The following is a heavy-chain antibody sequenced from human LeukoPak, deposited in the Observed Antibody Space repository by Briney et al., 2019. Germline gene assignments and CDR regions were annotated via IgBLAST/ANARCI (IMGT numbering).Heavy chain of an antibody. J-gene: IGHJ4*02. V-gene: IGHV3-30*02. D-gene: IGHD3-3*01. CDR2: IRYDGSNK. Sequence: PGGSLRLSCAASGFTFGSYGMHWVRQAPDKGLEWVAFIRYDGSNKYYADSVKGRFTISRDNSKNTLYLQMNSLRAEDTAVYYCAKDQRVTIFGVVPHPFDYWGQGTLVTVSS. CDR1: GFTFGSYG. CDR3: AKDQRVTIFGVVPHPFDY.